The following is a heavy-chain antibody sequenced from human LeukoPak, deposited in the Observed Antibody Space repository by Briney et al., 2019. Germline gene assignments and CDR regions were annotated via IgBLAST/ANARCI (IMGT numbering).Heavy chain of an antibody. D-gene: IGHD3-10*01. CDR1: GGSISTYY. J-gene: IGHJ4*02. CDR3: ARGTVL. Sequence: SETLSLTCTVSGGSISTYYWNWIRQPPGKGLEWIGYIYYSGRTNYNPSLKSRVSISIDTSKNQFSLKLSSVTAADTAVYYCARGTVLWGQGTLVTVSS. V-gene: IGHV4-59*01. CDR2: IYYSGRT.